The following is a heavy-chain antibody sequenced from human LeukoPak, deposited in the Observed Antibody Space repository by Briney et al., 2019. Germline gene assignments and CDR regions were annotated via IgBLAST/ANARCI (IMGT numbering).Heavy chain of an antibody. CDR1: GYTFTSYG. CDR2: ISAYNGNT. D-gene: IGHD2-15*01. V-gene: IGHV1-18*01. Sequence: ASVKVSCKASGYTFTSYGISWVRQAPGQGLEWMGWISAYNGNTNYAQKLQGRVTMTTDTSTSTAYMELRSLRSDDTAMYYCARDLSVLSPTPDWFDPWGQGTLVTVSS. CDR3: ARDLSVLSPTPDWFDP. J-gene: IGHJ5*02.